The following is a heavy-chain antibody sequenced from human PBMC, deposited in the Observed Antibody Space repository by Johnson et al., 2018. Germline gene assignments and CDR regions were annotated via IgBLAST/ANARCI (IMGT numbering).Heavy chain of an antibody. V-gene: IGHV3-9*01. CDR2: INWNSGRI. CDR1: GFTFEDFA. D-gene: IGHD6-6*01. J-gene: IGHJ3*02. CDR3: AKDAGYSSSLRDAFDI. Sequence: VQLVESGGGLVQPGGSLRLSCAASGFTFEDFAMHWIRQSPGKGLEWVSSINWNSGRIAYADTLKGRFTISRDNAKRSLYLRMNSLTPEDTALYFCAKDAGYSSSLRDAFDIWGQGTMVTVSS.